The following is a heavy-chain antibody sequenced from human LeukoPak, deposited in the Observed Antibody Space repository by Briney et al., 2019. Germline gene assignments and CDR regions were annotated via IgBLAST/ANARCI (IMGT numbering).Heavy chain of an antibody. CDR1: GFTVSSNY. Sequence: GGSLRLSCAACGFTVSSNYMSWVRQAPGKGLEWVSVIYSGGSTYYADSVKGRFTISRDNSKNTLYLQMNSLRAEDTAVYYCARGRGSSSWKDLYYFDYWGQGTLVTVSS. CDR3: ARGRGSSSWKDLYYFDY. D-gene: IGHD6-13*01. V-gene: IGHV3-66*01. CDR2: IYSGGST. J-gene: IGHJ4*02.